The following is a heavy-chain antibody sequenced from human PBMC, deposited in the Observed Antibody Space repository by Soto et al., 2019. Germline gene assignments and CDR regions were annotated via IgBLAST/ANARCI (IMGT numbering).Heavy chain of an antibody. J-gene: IGHJ4*02. D-gene: IGHD6-6*01. CDR2: IIPIFGTA. V-gene: IGHV1-69*01. Sequence: QVQLVQSGAEVKKPGSSVKVSCKDSGGTFSSYAISWVRQAPGQGLEWMGGIIPIFGTANYAQKFQGRVTNTAGDCASAAYMELSSGRSEDTAVYYCARDIAAHARGLDYWGKGTLVTVSS. CDR1: GGTFSSYA. CDR3: ARDIAAHARGLDY.